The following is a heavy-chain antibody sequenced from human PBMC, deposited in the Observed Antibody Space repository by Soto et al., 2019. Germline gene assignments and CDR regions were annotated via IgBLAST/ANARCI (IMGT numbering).Heavy chain of an antibody. J-gene: IGHJ6*02. V-gene: IGHV1-69*13. CDR3: ASAPYSSSPLDHYYHYGMDV. D-gene: IGHD6-6*01. CDR2: IIPIFGTA. Sequence: SVKVSCKASGGTFSSYAISWVRQAPGQGLEWMGGIIPIFGTANYAQKFQGRVTITADESTSTAYMELSSLRPEDTAVYYCASAPYSSSPLDHYYHYGMDVWGQGTTVTVSS. CDR1: GGTFSSYA.